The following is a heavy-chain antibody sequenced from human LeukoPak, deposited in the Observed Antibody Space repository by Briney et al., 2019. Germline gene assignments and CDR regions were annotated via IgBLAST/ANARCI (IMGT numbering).Heavy chain of an antibody. Sequence: ASVKVSCKSSGYTFTSYAMNWVRQAPGQGLEWMGWISTNTGNPTYAQGFTGRFVFSLDTSVSTAYLQISSLKAEDTAVYYCARKSVAATPRDIVYQYSYMDVWGKGTPVIVSS. V-gene: IGHV7-4-1*02. CDR3: ARKSVAATPRDIVYQYSYMDV. CDR1: GYTFTSYA. J-gene: IGHJ6*03. CDR2: ISTNTGNP. D-gene: IGHD2-15*01.